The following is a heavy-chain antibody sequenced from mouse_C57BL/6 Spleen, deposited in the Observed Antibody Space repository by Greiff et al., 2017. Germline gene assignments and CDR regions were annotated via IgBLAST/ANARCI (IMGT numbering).Heavy chain of an antibody. D-gene: IGHD2-4*01. CDR2: ICYAGSN. CDR1: GYSITSGYY. Sequence: VQLKQSGPGLVKPSQSLSLTCSVTGYSITSGYYCNWIRQFPGDKLEWLGYICYAGSNNYNHSLNNRISITRDTSKNQLFLKLNSVTTEDTATDYCARVIKRYFDVWGTGTTVTVSS. CDR3: ARVIKRYFDV. J-gene: IGHJ1*03. V-gene: IGHV3-6*01.